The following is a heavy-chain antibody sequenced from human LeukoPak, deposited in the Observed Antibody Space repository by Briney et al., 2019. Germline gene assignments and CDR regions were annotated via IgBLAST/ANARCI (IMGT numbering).Heavy chain of an antibody. Sequence: GGSLRLSCAASGFTFSSYSMNWVRQAPGKGLEWVSSISSSSSYIYHADSVKGRFTISRDNAKNSLYLQMNSLRAEDTAVYYCARDPTTVTTYNWFDPWGQGTLVTVSS. CDR2: ISSSSSYI. CDR3: ARDPTTVTTYNWFDP. V-gene: IGHV3-21*01. D-gene: IGHD4-17*01. J-gene: IGHJ5*02. CDR1: GFTFSSYS.